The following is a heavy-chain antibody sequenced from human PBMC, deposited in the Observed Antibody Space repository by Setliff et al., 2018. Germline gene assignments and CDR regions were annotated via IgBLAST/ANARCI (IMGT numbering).Heavy chain of an antibody. J-gene: IGHJ4*02. CDR2: IYPGDSDL. CDR3: ARGKGPGNNWFGDY. V-gene: IGHV5-51*01. D-gene: IGHD3-10*01. CDR1: GYNFTTYW. Sequence: GESLKISCKVSGYNFTTYWIGWVRQMPGKGLEWVGLIYPGDSDLRYSPSFQGQVTISVDKSISTAYLQWASLKASDTAIYYCARGKGPGNNWFGDYWGQGTLVTVSS.